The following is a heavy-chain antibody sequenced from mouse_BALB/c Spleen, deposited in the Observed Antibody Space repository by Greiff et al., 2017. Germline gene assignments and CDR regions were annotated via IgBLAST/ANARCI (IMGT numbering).Heavy chain of an antibody. J-gene: IGHJ4*01. CDR1: GYAFTSYN. CDR3: ARGGYGNYGAMDY. V-gene: IGHV1S135*01. CDR2: IDPYNGGT. Sequence: VQLHHSGPELVKPGASVKVSCKASGYAFTSYNMYWVKQSHGKSLEWIGYIDPYNGGTSYNQKFKGKATLTVDKSSSTAYMHLNSLTSEDSAVYYCARGGYGNYGAMDYWGQGTSVTVSS. D-gene: IGHD2-10*02.